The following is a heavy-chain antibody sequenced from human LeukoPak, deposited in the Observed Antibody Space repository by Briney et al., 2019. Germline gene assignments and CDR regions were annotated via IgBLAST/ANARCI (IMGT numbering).Heavy chain of an antibody. V-gene: IGHV3-48*01. CDR2: ISSSSSTI. Sequence: GGSLRLSCAASGFTFSSYSMNWVRQAPGKGLEWVSYISSSSSTIYYADSVKGRFTISRDNAKNSLYLQMNSLRAEDTAVYYCAREPGVGGSGSYYNSHYYYYYMDVWGKGTTVTISS. CDR3: AREPGVGGSGSYYNSHYYYYYMDV. D-gene: IGHD3-10*01. J-gene: IGHJ6*03. CDR1: GFTFSSYS.